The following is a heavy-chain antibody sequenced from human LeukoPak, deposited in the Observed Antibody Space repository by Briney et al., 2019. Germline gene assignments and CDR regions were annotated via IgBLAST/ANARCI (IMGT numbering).Heavy chain of an antibody. CDR1: GFTFSSYA. J-gene: IGHJ4*02. CDR2: ISSSGGHT. D-gene: IGHD6-19*01. CDR3: ATPYSDGWYGY. Sequence: GGSLRLSCAASGFTFSSYAMSWVRQAPGKGLEWVSAISSSGGHTYYADSVKGRFTISGDNSKNTLYLQMNSLRAEDTAVYYCATPYSDGWYGYWGQGTLVTVSS. V-gene: IGHV3-23*01.